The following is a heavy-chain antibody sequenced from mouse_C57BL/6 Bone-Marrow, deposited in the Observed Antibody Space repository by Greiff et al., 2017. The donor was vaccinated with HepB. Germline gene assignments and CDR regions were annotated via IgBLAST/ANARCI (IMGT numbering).Heavy chain of an antibody. CDR1: GYTFTNYW. V-gene: IGHV1-63*01. J-gene: IGHJ2*01. D-gene: IGHD3-2*02. Sequence: QVHVKQSGAELVRPGTSVKMSCKASGYTFTNYWIGWAKQRPGHGLEWIGDIYPGGGYTNYNEKFKGKATLTADKSSSTAYMQFSSLTSEDSAIYYCARRQHRLLGFDYWGQGTTLTVSS. CDR3: ARRQHRLLGFDY. CDR2: IYPGGGYT.